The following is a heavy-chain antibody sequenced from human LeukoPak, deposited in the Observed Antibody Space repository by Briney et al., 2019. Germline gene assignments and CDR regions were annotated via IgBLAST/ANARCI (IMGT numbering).Heavy chain of an antibody. D-gene: IGHD6-19*01. Sequence: GRSLRLSCAASGFTFSSYGMHWVRQAPGKGLEWVAVISYDGSNKYYADSVKGRFTISRDNSKNTLYLQMNSLRAEDTAVYYCAKHVIAMAGNNWFDPWGQGTLVTVSS. J-gene: IGHJ5*02. CDR1: GFTFSSYG. CDR3: AKHVIAMAGNNWFDP. CDR2: ISYDGSNK. V-gene: IGHV3-30*18.